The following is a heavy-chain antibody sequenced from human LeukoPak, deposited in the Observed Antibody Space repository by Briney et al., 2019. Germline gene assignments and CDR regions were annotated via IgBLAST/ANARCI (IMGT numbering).Heavy chain of an antibody. V-gene: IGHV4-59*01. Sequence: SETLSLTCTVSGGSISSYYWSWIRQPPGKGLEWIGYIYYSGSTNYNPSLKSRVTISVDTSKNQFSLKLSSVTAADTAAYYCARVTRLGAFDIWGQGTMVTVSS. CDR2: IYYSGST. CDR3: ARVTRLGAFDI. J-gene: IGHJ3*02. D-gene: IGHD7-27*01. CDR1: GGSISSYY.